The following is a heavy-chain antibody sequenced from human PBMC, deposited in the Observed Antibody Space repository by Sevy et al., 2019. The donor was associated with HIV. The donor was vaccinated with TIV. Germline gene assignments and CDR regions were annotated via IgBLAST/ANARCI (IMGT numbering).Heavy chain of an antibody. Sequence: ASVKVSCKASGYTLNNYGISWVRQAPGQGLEWIGWITAYKDNTNYAQNFQGRVTMTTDTSTSTAYMEQRSLRSDDTAVYYCTRVDPYYEFGDVWGQGTTVTVSS. V-gene: IGHV1-18*01. CDR3: TRVDPYYEFGDV. D-gene: IGHD3-3*01. CDR1: GYTLNNYG. CDR2: ITAYKDNT. J-gene: IGHJ6*02.